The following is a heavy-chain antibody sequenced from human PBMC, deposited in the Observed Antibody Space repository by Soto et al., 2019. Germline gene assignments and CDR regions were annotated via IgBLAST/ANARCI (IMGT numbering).Heavy chain of an antibody. V-gene: IGHV1-69*01. CDR3: ATSVGIAPTGEDGMDV. J-gene: IGHJ6*02. D-gene: IGHD2-8*02. Sequence: QVQLVQSGADVKKTGSSVKVSCKASGGTFSIYGFSWVRQAPGQGPEWIGGIIPILTTPNCAQKFQGRVTIVADESTTTVYMELSSLKFEDSAVYYCATSVGIAPTGEDGMDVWGQWTSVTVSS. CDR2: IIPILTTP. CDR1: GGTFSIYG.